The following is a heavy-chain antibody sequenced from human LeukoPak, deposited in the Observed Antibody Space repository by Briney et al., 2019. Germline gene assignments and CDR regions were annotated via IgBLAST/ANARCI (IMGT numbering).Heavy chain of an antibody. J-gene: IGHJ3*02. Sequence: ASVKVSCKASGYTFTSYYMHWVRQAPGQGLEWMGIINPSGGSTSYAQKFQGRVTMTRDTSTSTVYMELSSLRSEDTAVYYCARGDQRSCSSTSCPRGAFDIWGQGTMVTVSS. CDR3: ARGDQRSCSSTSCPRGAFDI. V-gene: IGHV1-46*01. D-gene: IGHD2-2*01. CDR2: INPSGGST. CDR1: GYTFTSYY.